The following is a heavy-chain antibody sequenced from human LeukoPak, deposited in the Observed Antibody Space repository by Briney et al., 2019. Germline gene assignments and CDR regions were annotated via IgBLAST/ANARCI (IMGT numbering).Heavy chain of an antibody. CDR3: ARDSTSGYYPAAFDI. CDR2: MSQGGGA. V-gene: IGHV4-59*01. CDR1: GGSICSYY. J-gene: IGHJ3*02. Sequence: SETLSLTCTVSGGSICSYYWSWIRQPPGKGLEWIGYMSQGGGASYNPSLRSRVTISVDTSNNRFSLKLTSVTPVDTAVYYCARDSTSGYYPAAFDIWGQGTIVTVSS. D-gene: IGHD3-22*01.